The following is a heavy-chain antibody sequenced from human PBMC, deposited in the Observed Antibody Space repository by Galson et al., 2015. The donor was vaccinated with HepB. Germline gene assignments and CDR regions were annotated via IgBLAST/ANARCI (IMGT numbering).Heavy chain of an antibody. V-gene: IGHV1-3*01. CDR1: GYTFTSHA. CDR3: VRDCSGGSCYSGDIYYYYYYGMDV. Sequence: SVKVSCKASGYTFTSHAMHWARQAPGQRLEWMGWINVGNGNTKYSEKFQGRVTISRDTSASTAYMELSSMRSEDTAVYYCVRDCSGGSCYSGDIYYYYYYGMDVWGQGTTVTVSS. J-gene: IGHJ6*02. CDR2: INVGNGNT. D-gene: IGHD2-15*01.